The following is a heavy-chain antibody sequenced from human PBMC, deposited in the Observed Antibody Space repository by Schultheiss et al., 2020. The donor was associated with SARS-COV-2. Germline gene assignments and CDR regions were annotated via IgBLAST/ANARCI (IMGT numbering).Heavy chain of an antibody. CDR3: ARGFWEVDY. Sequence: SETLSLTCTVSGNSISSGYYWGWIRQPPGKGLEWIGSIYHSGSTYYNPSLKSRVTISVDTSKNQFSLKLSSVTAADTAVYYCARGFWEVDYWGQGALVTVSS. D-gene: IGHD3-3*01. CDR1: GNSISSGYY. V-gene: IGHV4-38-2*02. J-gene: IGHJ4*02. CDR2: IYHSGST.